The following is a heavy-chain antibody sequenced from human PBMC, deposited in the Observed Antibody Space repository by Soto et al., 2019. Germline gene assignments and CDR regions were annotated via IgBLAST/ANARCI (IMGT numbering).Heavy chain of an antibody. CDR2: IYYSGST. J-gene: IGHJ4*02. V-gene: IGHV4-30-4*01. D-gene: IGHD6-6*01. CDR1: GGSISSGDYY. Sequence: QVQLQESGPGLVKPSQTLSLTCTVSGGSISSGDYYWSWIRQPPGKGLEWIGYIYYSGSTYYNPSLKSRVTLSVDTSKNQFALKLRSVTAADTAVYYCARVEQLATFDYWGQGTLVTVSS. CDR3: ARVEQLATFDY.